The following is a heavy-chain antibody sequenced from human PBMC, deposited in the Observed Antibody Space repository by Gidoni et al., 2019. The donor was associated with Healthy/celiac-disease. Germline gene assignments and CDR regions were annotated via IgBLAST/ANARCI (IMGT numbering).Heavy chain of an antibody. J-gene: IGHJ6*02. CDR1: GFTFSSYA. CDR3: ARDHVLRFLEWLLDRYYYYGMDV. V-gene: IGHV3-30*01. D-gene: IGHD3-3*01. Sequence: QVQLVESGGGVVQPGRSLRLSCAASGFTFSSYAMHWVRQAPGKGLEWVAVISYDGSNKYYADSVKGRFTISRDNSKNTLYLQMNSLRAEDTAVYYCARDHVLRFLEWLLDRYYYYGMDVWGQGTTVTVS. CDR2: ISYDGSNK.